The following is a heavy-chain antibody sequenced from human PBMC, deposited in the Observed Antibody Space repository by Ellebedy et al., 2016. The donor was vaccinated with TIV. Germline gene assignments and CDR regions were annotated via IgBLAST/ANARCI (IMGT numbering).Heavy chain of an antibody. CDR1: GGSISSGDSP. D-gene: IGHD1-14*01. CDR3: ARAPAYMQGRTFDS. J-gene: IGHJ4*02. Sequence: SETLSLXCTVSGGSISSGDSPWSWIRQHPGKGLEWIGNIYYSGSTYYNPPLRSRVIMSVDTSRNQFSLNLSSVTAADTAVYYCARAPAYMQGRTFDSWGQGTQVTVSS. CDR2: IYYSGST. V-gene: IGHV4-31*03.